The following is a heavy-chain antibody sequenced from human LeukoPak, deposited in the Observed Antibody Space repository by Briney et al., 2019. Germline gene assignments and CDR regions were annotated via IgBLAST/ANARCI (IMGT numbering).Heavy chain of an antibody. V-gene: IGHV3-21*05. CDR2: ISGSASNT. D-gene: IGHD2-21*01. J-gene: IGHJ6*03. Sequence: GGSLRLSCAASGFTFSTYSMNWVRQVPGKGLEWISDISGSASNTNYGDSVKGRFTISRDKAKNSMYLQMNNLRAEDTAVYYCARSRNSGFYYYMDVWGEGTTVTVS. CDR1: GFTFSTYS. CDR3: ARSRNSGFYYYMDV.